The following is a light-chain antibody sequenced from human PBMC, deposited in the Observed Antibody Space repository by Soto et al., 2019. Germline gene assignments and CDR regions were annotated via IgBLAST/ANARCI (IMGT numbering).Light chain of an antibody. CDR3: QQLHGYPIT. J-gene: IGKJ5*01. CDR2: AAS. CDR1: QGIDTS. Sequence: ILLTQSPSSLSASVGDRVTITCRASQGIDTSLAWYQQKPGKAPKLLIYAASNFQSGVPSRFSGSGSGTHFTLTISSLQPEDFATYYCQQLHGYPITFGKGTRLE. V-gene: IGKV1-9*01.